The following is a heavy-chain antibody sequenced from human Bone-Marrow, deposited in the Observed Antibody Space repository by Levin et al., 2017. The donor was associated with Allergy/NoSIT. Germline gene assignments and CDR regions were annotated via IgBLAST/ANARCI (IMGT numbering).Heavy chain of an antibody. CDR2: ISSSSSYI. CDR1: GFTFSSYS. Sequence: GGSLRLSCAASGFTFSSYSMNWVRQAPGKGLEWVSSISSSSSYIYYADSVKGRFTISRDNAKNSLYLQMNSLRAEDTAVYYCAKFRSEVVTTTTSFDYWGQGTLVTVSS. J-gene: IGHJ4*02. CDR3: AKFRSEVVTTTTSFDY. D-gene: IGHD4-23*01. V-gene: IGHV3-21*01.